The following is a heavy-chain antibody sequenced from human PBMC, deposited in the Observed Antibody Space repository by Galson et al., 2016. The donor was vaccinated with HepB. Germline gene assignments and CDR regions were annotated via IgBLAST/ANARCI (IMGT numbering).Heavy chain of an antibody. CDR3: ARSRHCRGGSCYGA. CDR1: GFTVSNNY. J-gene: IGHJ5*02. V-gene: IGHV3-66*01. CDR2: IYNGGST. Sequence: SLRLSCAASGFTVSNNYMRWVRQAPGKGLEWVSLIYNGGSTYYADSVKGRFTISRDSSKNTLYLQMNSLRAEDTAVYYCARSRHCRGGSCYGAWGQGTLVTVSS. D-gene: IGHD2-15*01.